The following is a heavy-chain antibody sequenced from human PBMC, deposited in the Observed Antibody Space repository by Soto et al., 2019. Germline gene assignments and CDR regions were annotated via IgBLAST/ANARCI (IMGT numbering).Heavy chain of an antibody. CDR3: TREASSWGFAFDL. CDR1: GFTFSHYA. V-gene: IGHV3-23*01. D-gene: IGHD3-16*01. Sequence: EVQLLESGGGLVQPGGSLRLSCAASGFTFSHYAMSWVRQAPGKGLQWVSTIFGSGAPTHYADSVKGRFGISRDNSNNMLFLEMNRLKDEDTAVYYCTREASSWGFAFDLWGQGTRVAVSS. CDR2: IFGSGAPT. J-gene: IGHJ3*01.